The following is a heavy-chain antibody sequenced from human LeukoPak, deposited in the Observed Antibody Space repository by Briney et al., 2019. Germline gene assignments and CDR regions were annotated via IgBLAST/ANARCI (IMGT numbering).Heavy chain of an antibody. D-gene: IGHD5-18*01. V-gene: IGHV3-30*18. J-gene: IGHJ3*02. CDR1: GFTFSSYG. CDR3: AKYGSRGSYGYLADGNDAFDI. Sequence: PGGSLRLSCAASGFTFSSYGMHWVRQAPGKGLEWVAVISYDGSNKYYADSVKGRFTISRDNSKNTLYLQMNSLRAEDTAVYYCAKYGSRGSYGYLADGNDAFDIWGQGTMVTVSS. CDR2: ISYDGSNK.